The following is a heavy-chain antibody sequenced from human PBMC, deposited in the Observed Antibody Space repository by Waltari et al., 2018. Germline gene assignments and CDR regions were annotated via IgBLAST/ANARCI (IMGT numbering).Heavy chain of an antibody. Sequence: QLQLQESGPGLVKPSETLSPTCTVSGCSISSSSHYWGWIRQTPGKGLEWIGSINYRGSTYYNPALKSRVTISVDTSKNQFSLKLSSVTAADTAVYYCARDRYGGENTFDYWGQGTLVTVSS. CDR2: INYRGST. J-gene: IGHJ4*02. V-gene: IGHV4-39*07. CDR1: GCSISSSSHY. D-gene: IGHD2-21*01. CDR3: ARDRYGGENTFDY.